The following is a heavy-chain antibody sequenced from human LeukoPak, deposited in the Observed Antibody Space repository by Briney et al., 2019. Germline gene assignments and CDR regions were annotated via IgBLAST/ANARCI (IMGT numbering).Heavy chain of an antibody. V-gene: IGHV1-3*01. CDR1: GYIFTSYP. D-gene: IGHD5-12*01. Sequence: ASVKVSCKASGYIFTSYPIHWVRQAPGQRLEWMGWINAGNGDTRYSQKFQGRVTFSRDTSASTAYMDLGSLRFEDTGLYYCARVPYSGYDLGWFDPWGHGTLVTVSS. J-gene: IGHJ5*02. CDR3: ARVPYSGYDLGWFDP. CDR2: INAGNGDT.